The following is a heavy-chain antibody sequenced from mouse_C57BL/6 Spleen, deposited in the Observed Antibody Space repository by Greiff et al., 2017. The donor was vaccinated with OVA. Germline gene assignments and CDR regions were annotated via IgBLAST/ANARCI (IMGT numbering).Heavy chain of an antibody. CDR3: ARNYSNYWYIDV. D-gene: IGHD2-5*01. Sequence: QVQLQQPGAELVKPGASVKMSCKASGYTFTSYWITWVKQRPGQGLEWIGDIYPGSGSTNYNEKFKSKATLTVDTSSSTAYMQLSSLTSEDSAVYYCARNYSNYWYIDVWGAGTTVTVSS. J-gene: IGHJ1*01. CDR2: IYPGSGST. V-gene: IGHV1-55*01. CDR1: GYTFTSYW.